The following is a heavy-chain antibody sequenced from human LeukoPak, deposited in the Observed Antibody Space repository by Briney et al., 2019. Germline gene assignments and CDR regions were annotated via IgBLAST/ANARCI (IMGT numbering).Heavy chain of an antibody. CDR2: ISKSGTYI. CDR3: AKGRYDSSGFNWAA. D-gene: IGHD3-22*01. CDR1: GFTFRDYT. Sequence: GGSLRLSCAASGFTFRDYTMNWVRQAPGKGLEWVSAISKSGTYIKYAVSVKGRFTISRDNSKNTLYLQMNSLRAEDTAVYYCAKGRYDSSGFNWAAWGQGTLVTVSS. V-gene: IGHV3-21*04. J-gene: IGHJ4*02.